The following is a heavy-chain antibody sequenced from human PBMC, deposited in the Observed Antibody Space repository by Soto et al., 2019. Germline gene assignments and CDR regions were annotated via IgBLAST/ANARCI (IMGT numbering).Heavy chain of an antibody. Sequence: SVKVSCKASGGTFSSYAISWVRQAPGQGLEWMGGIIPIFGTANYAQKFQGRVTITADESTSTAYMELSSLRSEDTAVYYCARLRGGYDDFDYWGQGTLVTVSS. CDR2: IIPIFGTA. J-gene: IGHJ4*02. V-gene: IGHV1-69*13. CDR1: GGTFSSYA. CDR3: ARLRGGYDDFDY. D-gene: IGHD5-12*01.